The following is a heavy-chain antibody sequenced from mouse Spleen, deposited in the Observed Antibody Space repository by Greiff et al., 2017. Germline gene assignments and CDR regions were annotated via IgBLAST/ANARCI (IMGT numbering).Heavy chain of an antibody. V-gene: IGHV1-75*01. D-gene: IGHD1-1*01. J-gene: IGHJ3*01. CDR1: GYTFTDYY. CDR2: IFPGSGST. Sequence: VKLQESGPELVKPGASVKISCKASGYTFTDYYINWVKQRPGQGLEWIGWIFPGSGSTYYNEKFKGKATLTVDKSSSTAYMLLSSLTSEDSAVYFCARSLYYGSSYGFAYWGQGTLVTVSA. CDR3: ARSLYYGSSYGFAY.